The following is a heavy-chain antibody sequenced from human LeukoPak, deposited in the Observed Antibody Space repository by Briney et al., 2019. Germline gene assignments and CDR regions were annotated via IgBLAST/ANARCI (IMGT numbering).Heavy chain of an antibody. CDR3: AADRAGSYLRFVY. D-gene: IGHD3-10*01. Sequence: GTSVKVSCKASGFTFTSSVVQWVRQARGQRLEWIGWIVAGSGNTNYAQKFQERVTINRDMSTSTAYMELSSLRFEDTAVYYCAADRAGSYLRFVYWGQGTPVTVSS. V-gene: IGHV1-58*01. CDR2: IVAGSGNT. J-gene: IGHJ4*02. CDR1: GFTFTSSV.